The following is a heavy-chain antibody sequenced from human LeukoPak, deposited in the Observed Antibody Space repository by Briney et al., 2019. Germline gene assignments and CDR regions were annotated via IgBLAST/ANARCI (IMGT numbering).Heavy chain of an antibody. CDR2: IYSGGST. J-gene: IGHJ4*02. V-gene: IGHV3-53*01. D-gene: IGHD6-6*01. CDR1: GFTVSSNY. Sequence: GGSLRLSCAASGFTVSSNYMSWVRQAPGKGLELVSVIYSGGSTYYADSVKGRFTISRDNSKNTLYLQMNSLRAEDTAVYYCATEYSSSSGTIDYWGQGTLVTVSS. CDR3: ATEYSSSSGTIDY.